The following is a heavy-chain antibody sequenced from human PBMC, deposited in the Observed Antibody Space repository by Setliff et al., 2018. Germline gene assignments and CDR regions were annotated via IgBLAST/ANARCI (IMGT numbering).Heavy chain of an antibody. V-gene: IGHV3-7*01. D-gene: IGHD6-13*01. Sequence: PGGSLRLSCAASGFTFSSYWMSWVRQAPGKGLEWVANIKRDGSEKYYVDSVKGRFTISRDNAKNSLYLQMNSLRAEDTAVYYCALSLAAAGHDAFDIWGQGTMVTVSS. CDR3: ALSLAAAGHDAFDI. CDR2: IKRDGSEK. CDR1: GFTFSSYW. J-gene: IGHJ3*02.